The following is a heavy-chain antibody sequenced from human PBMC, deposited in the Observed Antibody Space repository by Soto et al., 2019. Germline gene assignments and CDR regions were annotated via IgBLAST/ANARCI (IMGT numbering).Heavy chain of an antibody. Sequence: QVQLVQPGAEVEKPGSSVKVSCKASGGTTSSYTISWVRQSHGQGLEWMGNIVPMINKVDYAQKFQGRVTITADKSTRTVYMELSSLKSEDTAVYFCALRTGNWNPLADWGQGTLVTVSS. CDR1: GGTTSSYT. CDR3: ALRTGNWNPLAD. J-gene: IGHJ4*02. CDR2: IVPMINKV. V-gene: IGHV1-69*02. D-gene: IGHD1-1*01.